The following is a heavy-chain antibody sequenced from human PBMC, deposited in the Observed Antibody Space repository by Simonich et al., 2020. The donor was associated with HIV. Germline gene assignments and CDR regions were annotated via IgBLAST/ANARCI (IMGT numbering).Heavy chain of an antibody. Sequence: EVKLLESGGGLVQPGGSLRLSCAASGLFFRNYWMTWVRQTPGKVLEWVANKRQDGSGKYYKYSVRGRFIISRDNAKNSLYLQMNTLRAEDTAVYYCARGWDGSSSSLDDYWGQGTLVTVSS. J-gene: IGHJ4*02. D-gene: IGHD3-3*01. V-gene: IGHV3-7*01. CDR2: KRQDGSGK. CDR1: GLFFRNYW. CDR3: ARGWDGSSSSLDDY.